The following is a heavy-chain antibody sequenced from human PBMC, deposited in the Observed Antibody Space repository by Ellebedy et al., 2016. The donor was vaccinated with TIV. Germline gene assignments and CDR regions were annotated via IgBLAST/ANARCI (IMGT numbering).Heavy chain of an antibody. J-gene: IGHJ4*02. CDR3: ARIYSWQPIDD. CDR2: VFYSGSP. D-gene: IGHD2-15*01. CDR1: GGFVNSSRHY. V-gene: IGHV4-39*01. Sequence: MPSEILSLTCDVSGGFVNSSRHYWAWIRQPPGKGLEWIGSVFYSGSPYYNPSFKSRVTLSADTSKNQFSLNLRTVPAADTAVYYCARIYSWQPIDDWGQGILVTISS.